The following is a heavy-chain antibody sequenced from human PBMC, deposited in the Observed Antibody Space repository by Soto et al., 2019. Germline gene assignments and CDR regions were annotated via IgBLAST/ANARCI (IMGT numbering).Heavy chain of an antibody. CDR1: GGTFNTYA. CDR3: ARDGVPAATNYYYGMDV. CDR2: IIPVFRAP. V-gene: IGHV1-69*05. D-gene: IGHD2-2*01. J-gene: IGHJ6*02. Sequence: SVKVSCKVSGGTFNTYAISWVRQAPGQGLEWMGGIIPVFRAPDYAQKFQGRVTITRDTSASTAYMELSSLRSEDTAVYYCARDGVPAATNYYYGMDVWGQGTTVTVSS.